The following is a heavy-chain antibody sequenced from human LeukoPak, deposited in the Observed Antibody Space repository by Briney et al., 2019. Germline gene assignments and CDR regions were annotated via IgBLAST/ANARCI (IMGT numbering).Heavy chain of an antibody. D-gene: IGHD3-22*01. CDR3: AREPFNYYDSSGYSRTFDY. CDR2: IIPIFGTA. Sequence: SVKVSCKASGGTFSSYAISWVRQAPGQGLEWMGGIIPIFGTANYAQKFQGRVTITANESTSTAYMELSSLRSEDTAVYYCAREPFNYYDSSGYSRTFDYWGQGTLVTVSS. CDR1: GGTFSSYA. V-gene: IGHV1-69*13. J-gene: IGHJ4*02.